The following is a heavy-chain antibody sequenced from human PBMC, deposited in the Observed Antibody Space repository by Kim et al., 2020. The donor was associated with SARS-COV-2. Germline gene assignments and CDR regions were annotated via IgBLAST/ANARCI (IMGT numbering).Heavy chain of an antibody. CDR3: ATGVYCDFGSGSPANWFDP. V-gene: IGHV4-59*01. D-gene: IGHD3-3*01. CDR1: GGSISSYY. Sequence: SETLSLTCTVSGGSISSYYWSWIRQPPGKGLEWIGYIYYSGSTNYNPSLKSRVTITVDTSKNQFSLKLSSVTAAATAVYYCATGVYCDFGSGSPANWFDPWGQGTLVTVS. J-gene: IGHJ5*02. CDR2: IYYSGST.